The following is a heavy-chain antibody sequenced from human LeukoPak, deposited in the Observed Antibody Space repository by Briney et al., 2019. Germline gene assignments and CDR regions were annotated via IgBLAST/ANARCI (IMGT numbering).Heavy chain of an antibody. D-gene: IGHD5-24*01. Sequence: GASVKVSCKASGYTFTSYGISWVRQAPGQGLEWMGGIIPIFGTANYAQKFQGRVTITTDESTSTAYMELSSLRSEDTAVYYCAREDRDGPAAYWGQGTLVTVSS. V-gene: IGHV1-69*05. CDR3: AREDRDGPAAY. CDR1: GYTFTSYG. CDR2: IIPIFGTA. J-gene: IGHJ4*02.